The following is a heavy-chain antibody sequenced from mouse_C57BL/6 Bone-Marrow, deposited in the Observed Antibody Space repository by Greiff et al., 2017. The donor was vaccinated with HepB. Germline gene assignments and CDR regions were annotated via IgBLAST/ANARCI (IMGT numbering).Heavy chain of an antibody. CDR2: ISYSGST. CDR1: GYSITSDY. CDR3: ARYVPTGALDD. V-gene: IGHV3-8*01. D-gene: IGHD4-1*02. Sequence: EVKLMESGPGLAKPSQTLSLTCSVTGYSITSDYWNWIRKFPGNKLEYMGYISYSGSTYYNPSLKSRISLTRDTSKNQYYLQLKSVTTEDTATYYCARYVPTGALDDWGQGTTLTVSS. J-gene: IGHJ2*01.